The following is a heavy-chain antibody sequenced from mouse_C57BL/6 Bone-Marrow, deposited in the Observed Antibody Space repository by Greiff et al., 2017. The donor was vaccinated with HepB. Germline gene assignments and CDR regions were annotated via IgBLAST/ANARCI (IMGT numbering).Heavy chain of an antibody. CDR1: GYTFTDYN. V-gene: IGHV1-18*01. D-gene: IGHD3-2*02. Sequence: EVKLQESGPELVKPGASVKIPCKASGYTFTDYNMDWVKQSHGKSLEWIGDINPNNGGTIYNQKFKGKATLTVDKSSSTAYMELRSLTSEDTAVYYCARPQLRLWFAYWGQGTLVTVSA. CDR3: ARPQLRLWFAY. J-gene: IGHJ3*01. CDR2: INPNNGGT.